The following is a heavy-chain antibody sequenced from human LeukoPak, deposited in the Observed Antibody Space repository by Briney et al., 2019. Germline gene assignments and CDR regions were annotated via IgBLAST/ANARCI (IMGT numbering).Heavy chain of an antibody. CDR2: IYYSGST. J-gene: IGHJ4*02. Sequence: SETLSLTCTVSGGSISSSSYYWGWIRQPPGKGLEWIGSIYYSGSTYYNPSLKSRVTISVDTSKNQFSLKLSFVTAADTAVYYCARVGSLYYFDYWGQGTLVTVSS. CDR3: ARVGSLYYFDY. CDR1: GGSISSSSYY. V-gene: IGHV4-39*07. D-gene: IGHD1-1*01.